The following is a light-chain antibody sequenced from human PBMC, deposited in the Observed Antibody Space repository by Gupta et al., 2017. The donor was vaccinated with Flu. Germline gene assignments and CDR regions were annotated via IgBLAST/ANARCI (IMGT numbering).Light chain of an antibody. Sequence: QSALTQPRSVPGSPGPSVTISCTGTSSDVGGYDHVSWYQQHPGKAPKLMIYDVSKRPSGVPDRFSGSKSGNTASLTISGLQAEDEADYYCCSYAGSYTWVFGGGTKLTVL. CDR3: CSYAGSYTWV. V-gene: IGLV2-11*01. CDR1: SSDVGGYDH. CDR2: DVS. J-gene: IGLJ3*02.